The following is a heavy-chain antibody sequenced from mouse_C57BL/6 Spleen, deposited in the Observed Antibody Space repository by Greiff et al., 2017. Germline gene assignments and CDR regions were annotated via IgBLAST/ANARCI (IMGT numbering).Heavy chain of an antibody. CDR3: ASHYYGRGYFDV. J-gene: IGHJ1*03. Sequence: EVKLMESGPELVKPGASVKISCKASGYSFTGYYMNWVKQSPEKSLEWIGEINPSTGGTTYNQKFKAKATLTVDKSSSTAYMQLKSLTSEDSAVYYCASHYYGRGYFDVWGTGTTVTVSS. CDR2: INPSTGGT. V-gene: IGHV1-42*01. D-gene: IGHD1-1*01. CDR1: GYSFTGYY.